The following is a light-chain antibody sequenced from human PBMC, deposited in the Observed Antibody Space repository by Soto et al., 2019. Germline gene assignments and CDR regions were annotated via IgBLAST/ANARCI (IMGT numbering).Light chain of an antibody. CDR1: QSISSW. Sequence: DIQMTQSPSTLSASVGDRVTITCRASQSISSWLAWYQQKPGKAPKLLIYDASSLESGVPSRFSGSGSGPAFTPTISSLQPDDFATYYCQQYNSYSWTFGQGTKVEIK. J-gene: IGKJ1*01. V-gene: IGKV1-5*01. CDR2: DAS. CDR3: QQYNSYSWT.